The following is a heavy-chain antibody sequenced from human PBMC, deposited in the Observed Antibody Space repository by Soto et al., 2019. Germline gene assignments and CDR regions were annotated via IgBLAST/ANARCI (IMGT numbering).Heavy chain of an antibody. Sequence: GGSLRLSCAASGFTFSNAWMSWVRQAPGKGLEWVGRIKSKTDGGTTDYAAPVKGRSTISRDDSKNTLYLQMNSLKTEDTAVYYCTTDWFDFWSGSYTFDAFDIWGQGTMVTVSS. D-gene: IGHD3-3*01. CDR2: IKSKTDGGTT. CDR1: GFTFSNAW. V-gene: IGHV3-15*01. J-gene: IGHJ3*02. CDR3: TTDWFDFWSGSYTFDAFDI.